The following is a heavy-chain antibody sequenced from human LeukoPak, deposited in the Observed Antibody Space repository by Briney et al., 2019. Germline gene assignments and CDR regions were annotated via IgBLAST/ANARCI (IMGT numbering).Heavy chain of an antibody. CDR3: AKDRAGYSIARGFDY. J-gene: IGHJ4*02. V-gene: IGHV3-23*01. CDR1: GFTFSTYA. D-gene: IGHD5-12*01. Sequence: GGSLRLSCAASGFTFSTYAMGWVRQAPGKGLEWVSTTSANGDTTYYADSVKGRFTIPRDNSKITLYLQLNSLRAEDAAVYYCAKDRAGYSIARGFDYWGQGTLVTVSS. CDR2: TSANGDTT.